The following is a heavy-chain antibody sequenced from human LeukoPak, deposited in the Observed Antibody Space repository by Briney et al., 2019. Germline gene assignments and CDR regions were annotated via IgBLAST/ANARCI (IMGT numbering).Heavy chain of an antibody. CDR3: ARGIAAAGRGYYYMDV. Sequence: ASVKVSCKASGGTFSSYAISWVRQAPGQGLEWMGGIIPILGIANYAQKFQGRVTITAGKSTSTAYMELSSLRSEDTAVYYCARGIAAAGRGYYYMDVWGKGTTVTVSS. V-gene: IGHV1-69*10. CDR2: IIPILGIA. J-gene: IGHJ6*03. CDR1: GGTFSSYA. D-gene: IGHD6-13*01.